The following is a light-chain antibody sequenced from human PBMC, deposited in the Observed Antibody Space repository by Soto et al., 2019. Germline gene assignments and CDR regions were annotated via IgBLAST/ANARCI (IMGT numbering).Light chain of an antibody. CDR2: EVS. V-gene: IGLV2-14*01. Sequence: QSALTQPASVSGSPGQSIPISCTGTSSDVGGYDFVSWYQHHPGKAPKLIIYEVSHRPSGVSNRFSGSKSGNTASLTISGLQAEDEADYYCSSYTSTSTDVFGTGTKVTVL. CDR1: SSDVGGYDF. CDR3: SSYTSTSTDV. J-gene: IGLJ1*01.